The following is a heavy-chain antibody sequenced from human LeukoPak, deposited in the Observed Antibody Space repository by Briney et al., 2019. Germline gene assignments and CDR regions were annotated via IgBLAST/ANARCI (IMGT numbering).Heavy chain of an antibody. CDR1: GFTFSSYG. CDR3: AKDFGSYGYFVVDY. D-gene: IGHD5-18*01. V-gene: IGHV3-30*18. CDR2: TSYDGSNK. J-gene: IGHJ4*02. Sequence: AGGSLRLSCAASGFTFSSYGMHWIRQAPGKGLEWVAVTSYDGSNKYYADSVKGRFTISRDNSKNTLYLQMNSLRAEDTAVYYCAKDFGSYGYFVVDYWGQGTLVTVSS.